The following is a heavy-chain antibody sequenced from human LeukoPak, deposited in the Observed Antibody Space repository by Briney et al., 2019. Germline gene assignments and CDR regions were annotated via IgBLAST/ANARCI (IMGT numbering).Heavy chain of an antibody. CDR3: ARDWAPIYYYGSGSTLFGY. CDR1: GFTFSYYY. D-gene: IGHD3-10*01. Sequence: GGSLRLSCAASGFTFSYYYMSGVRQAPGKGLEWVSSISSGSSYMYYTDSVKGRFTISRDNAKNSVYLQMNSLRAEDTAVYYCARDWAPIYYYGSGSTLFGYWGQGTLVTVSS. CDR2: ISSGSSYM. V-gene: IGHV3-21*01. J-gene: IGHJ4*02.